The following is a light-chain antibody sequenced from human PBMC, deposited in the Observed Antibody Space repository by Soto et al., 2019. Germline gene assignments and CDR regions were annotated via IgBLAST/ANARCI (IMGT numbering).Light chain of an antibody. V-gene: IGLV2-14*03. CDR3: SSYTSSINVL. J-gene: IGLJ2*01. Sequence: QSALTQPASVSGSPGQSITISCTGTSSDVGGYNYVSWYQQHPGKAPKFMIYDVSNRPSGVSNRFSGSKSANTASLTISGLQAEDEDDYYCSSYTSSINVLFGGGTKLTVL. CDR2: DVS. CDR1: SSDVGGYNY.